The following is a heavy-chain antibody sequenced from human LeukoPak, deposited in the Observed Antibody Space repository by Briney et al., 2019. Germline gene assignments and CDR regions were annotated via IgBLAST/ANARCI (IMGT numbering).Heavy chain of an antibody. J-gene: IGHJ4*02. CDR2: ISGSGGST. D-gene: IGHD3-3*01. CDR1: GFTFSSYA. Sequence: GGSLRLSCAASGFTFSSYAMSWVRQAPGKGLEWVSAISGSGGSTYYADPVKGRFTISRDNSKNTLYLQMNSLRAEDTAVYYCASPRITIFGVITRTSFDYWGQGTLVTVSS. V-gene: IGHV3-23*01. CDR3: ASPRITIFGVITRTSFDY.